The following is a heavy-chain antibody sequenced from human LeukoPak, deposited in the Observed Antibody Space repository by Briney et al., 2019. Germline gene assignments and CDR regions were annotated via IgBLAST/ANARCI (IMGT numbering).Heavy chain of an antibody. J-gene: IGHJ4*02. Sequence: ASVKVSCKTSGYTFTSYDINWLRQATGQGPEWMGRVSPNSGVSDYAQKFQGRVTMTRDTSISTAYMELSSLTYEDTAVYYCASYNGYAKWGQGTLVTVSS. CDR1: GYTFTSYD. D-gene: IGHD5-12*01. V-gene: IGHV1-8*01. CDR3: ASYNGYAK. CDR2: VSPNSGVS.